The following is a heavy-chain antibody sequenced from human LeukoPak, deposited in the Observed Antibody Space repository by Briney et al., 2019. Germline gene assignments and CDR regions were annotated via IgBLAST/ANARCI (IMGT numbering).Heavy chain of an antibody. CDR1: GYTFTSYD. Sequence: ASVKVSCKASGYTFTSYDISWVRQAPGQGLEWMGWISAYNGNTNYAQKLQGRVTMTTDTSTCTAYMELRSLRSDDTAVYYCAREGGRNYYGSGSPVYYYYYGMDVWGQGTTVTVSS. CDR2: ISAYNGNT. V-gene: IGHV1-18*01. CDR3: AREGGRNYYGSGSPVYYYYYGMDV. D-gene: IGHD3-10*01. J-gene: IGHJ6*02.